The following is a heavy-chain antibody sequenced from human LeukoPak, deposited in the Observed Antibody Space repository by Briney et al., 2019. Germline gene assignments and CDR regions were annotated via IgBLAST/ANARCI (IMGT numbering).Heavy chain of an antibody. CDR1: GGSISGYY. V-gene: IGHV4-59*01. D-gene: IGHD3-3*01. CDR3: ARGDDFWSGYDGGNYYYMDV. CDR2: IYYSGST. J-gene: IGHJ6*03. Sequence: PSETLSLTCTVGGSISGYYWSWIRQPPGKGLEWIGHIYYSGSTNYNPSLKSRVTISVDTSKNQFSLKLSSVTAADTAVYYCARGDDFWSGYDGGNYYYMDVWGKGTTVTVSS.